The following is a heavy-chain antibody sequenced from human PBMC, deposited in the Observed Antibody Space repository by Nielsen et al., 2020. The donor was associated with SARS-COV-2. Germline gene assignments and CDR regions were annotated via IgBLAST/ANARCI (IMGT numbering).Heavy chain of an antibody. V-gene: IGHV3-9*01. CDR3: ARDQYDYVWGSYRYGGEWFDY. CDR2: ISWNSGSI. J-gene: IGHJ4*02. Sequence: SLKISCAASGFTFDDYAMHWVRQAPGKGLEWVSGISWNSGSIGYADSVKGRFTISRDNAKNSLYLQMNSLRAEDTAVYYCARDQYDYVWGSYRYGGEWFDYWGQGTLVTVSS. D-gene: IGHD3-16*02. CDR1: GFTFDDYA.